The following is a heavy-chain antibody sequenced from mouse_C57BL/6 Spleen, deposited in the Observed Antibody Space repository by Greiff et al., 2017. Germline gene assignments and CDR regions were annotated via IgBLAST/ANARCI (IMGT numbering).Heavy chain of an antibody. CDR2: IDPSDSET. V-gene: IGHV1-52*01. J-gene: IGHJ1*03. CDR3: AADCSSYSLYWYVDV. D-gene: IGHD1-1*01. Sequence: QVQLQQPGAELVRPGSSVKLSCKATGYTFTSYWMHWVKQRPIQGLEWIGNIDPSDSETHYNQKFKDKATLTVDKSSSTAYMQLSSLTCEDSAVYYCAADCSSYSLYWYVDVWGTGTTVTVSS. CDR1: GYTFTSYW.